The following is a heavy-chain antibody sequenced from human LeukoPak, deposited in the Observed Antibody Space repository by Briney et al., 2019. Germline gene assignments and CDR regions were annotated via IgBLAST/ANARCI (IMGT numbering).Heavy chain of an antibody. CDR2: INHSGST. J-gene: IGHJ5*02. D-gene: IGHD2-2*01. Sequence: SETLSLTCAVYGGSFSGYYWSWIRQPPGKGLEWIGEINHSGSTNYNPSLKSRVTISVDTSKNQFSLKLSSVTAADTAVYYCARRYCSSTSCLNWFDPWGQGPLVTVSS. CDR3: ARRYCSSTSCLNWFDP. V-gene: IGHV4-34*01. CDR1: GGSFSGYY.